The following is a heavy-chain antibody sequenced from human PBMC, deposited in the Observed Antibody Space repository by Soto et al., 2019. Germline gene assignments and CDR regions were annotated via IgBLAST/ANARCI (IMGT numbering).Heavy chain of an antibody. Sequence: GASVKVSCKASGYTFTGYYMHWVRQAPGQGLEWMGWINPNSGGTNYAQKFQGWVTMTRDTSISTAYMELSRLRSDDTAVYYCAREADKEAAAGYWFDPWGQGTLVTVSP. CDR1: GYTFTGYY. V-gene: IGHV1-2*04. CDR3: AREADKEAAAGYWFDP. J-gene: IGHJ5*02. CDR2: INPNSGGT. D-gene: IGHD6-13*01.